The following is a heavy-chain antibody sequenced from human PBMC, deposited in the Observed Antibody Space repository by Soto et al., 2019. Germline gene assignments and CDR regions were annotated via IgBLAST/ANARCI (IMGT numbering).Heavy chain of an antibody. V-gene: IGHV4-34*01. CDR1: GGSFSGYY. Sequence: SETLSLTCAVYGGSFSGYYWSWIRQPPGKGLEWIGEINHSGSTNYNPSLKSRVTISVDTSKNQFSLKLSSVTAADTAVYYCARTPSGGSSYWGQGTLVTVSS. D-gene: IGHD2-15*01. CDR2: INHSGST. CDR3: ARTPSGGSSY. J-gene: IGHJ4*02.